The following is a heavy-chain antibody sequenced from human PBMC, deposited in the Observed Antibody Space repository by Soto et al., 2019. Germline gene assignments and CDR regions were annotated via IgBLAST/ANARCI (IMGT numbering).Heavy chain of an antibody. Sequence: QVHLVQSGSEVKKPGSSVTVSCKASGGTFNTYTFSWVRQAPGQGLEWMGSILPIMGSVNYAHDFRGRLSSTAHPSTTTAYMELTSLTSHDSAIYYCARIPPYSYPPSAPLDNWGQGTLVTVAS. V-gene: IGHV1-69*01. J-gene: IGHJ4*02. CDR2: ILPIMGSV. CDR3: ARIPPYSYPPSAPLDN. CDR1: GGTFNTYT. D-gene: IGHD2-15*01.